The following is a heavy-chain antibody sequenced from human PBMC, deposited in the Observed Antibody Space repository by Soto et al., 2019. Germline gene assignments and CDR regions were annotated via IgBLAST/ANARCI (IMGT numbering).Heavy chain of an antibody. Sequence: SETLSLTCTVSGGSISSYYWSWIRQPPGKGLEWIGYIYYSGSTNYNPSLKSRVPISVDTSKNQFSLKLSSVTAADTAVYYCARDLRYFDGPEGYYYYGMDVWGQGTTVTVSS. CDR2: IYYSGST. D-gene: IGHD3-9*01. CDR1: GGSISSYY. J-gene: IGHJ6*02. V-gene: IGHV4-59*01. CDR3: ARDLRYFDGPEGYYYYGMDV.